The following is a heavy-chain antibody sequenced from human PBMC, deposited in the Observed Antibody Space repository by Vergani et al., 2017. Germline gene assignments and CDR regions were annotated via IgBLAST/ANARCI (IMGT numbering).Heavy chain of an antibody. CDR1: EFTFSNYA. J-gene: IGHJ4*02. D-gene: IGHD3-16*02. Sequence: EVQLVESGGGLVQPGGFLRLSCAASEFTFSNYAMNWVRQAPGKGLEWVSGINGSGVSAYYTDSVKGRFNISRDNSKNMLFLQMNNLRAEDTAIYYCAKQDFVSGNYLFTYWGQETLVTVSS. CDR2: INGSGVSA. V-gene: IGHV3-23*04. CDR3: AKQDFVSGNYLFTY.